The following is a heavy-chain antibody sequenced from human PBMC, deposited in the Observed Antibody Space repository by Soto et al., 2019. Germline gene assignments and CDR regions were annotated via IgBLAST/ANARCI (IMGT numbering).Heavy chain of an antibody. CDR1: GFTFSNAW. J-gene: IGHJ6*02. CDR3: TTVRGYSGYDDYGDYYYYYGMDV. Sequence: GGSLRLSCAASGFTFSNAWMSWVRQAPGKGLEWVGRIKSKTDGGTTDYAAPVKGRFTISRDDSKNTLYLQMNSLKTEDTAVYYCTTVRGYSGYDDYGDYYYYYGMDVWGQGTTVTVSS. V-gene: IGHV3-15*01. CDR2: IKSKTDGGTT. D-gene: IGHD5-12*01.